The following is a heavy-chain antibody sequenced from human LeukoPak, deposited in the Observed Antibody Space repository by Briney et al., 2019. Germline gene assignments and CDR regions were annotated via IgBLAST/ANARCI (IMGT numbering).Heavy chain of an antibody. V-gene: IGHV1-18*01. J-gene: IGHJ6*02. CDR1: GYTFTSYG. CDR3: AREVGATKDYYYYGMDV. D-gene: IGHD1-26*01. Sequence: ASVKVSCKASGYTFTSYGISWVRQAPGQGLEWMGWISAYNGNTNYAQKLQGRVTMTTDTSTSTAYMELRSLRSDDTAVYYCAREVGATKDYYYYGMDVWGQGTTVTVSS. CDR2: ISAYNGNT.